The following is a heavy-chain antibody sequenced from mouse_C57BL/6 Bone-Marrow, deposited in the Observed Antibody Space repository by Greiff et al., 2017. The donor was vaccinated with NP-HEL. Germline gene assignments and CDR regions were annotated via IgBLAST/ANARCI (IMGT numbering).Heavy chain of an antibody. CDR2: IDPNSGGT. CDR1: GYTFTSYW. Sequence: QVQLKQPGAELVKPGASVKLSCKASGYTFTSYWMHWVKQRPGRGLEWIGRIDPNSGGTKYNEKFKSKATLTVDKPSSPAYMQLSCLTSDDSAVYYCARQLRLRAWFAYWGQGTLVTVSA. D-gene: IGHD3-2*02. CDR3: ARQLRLRAWFAY. J-gene: IGHJ3*01. V-gene: IGHV1-72*01.